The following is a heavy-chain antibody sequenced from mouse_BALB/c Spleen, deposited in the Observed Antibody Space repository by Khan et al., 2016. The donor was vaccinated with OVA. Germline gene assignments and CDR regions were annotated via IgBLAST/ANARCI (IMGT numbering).Heavy chain of an antibody. Sequence: EVELVESGGGVVNPGGSLKVSCSASGFTFSSFALSWVRQTPEKRLEWVANISTGGHYTFYPDREKGRFTISRGNATNTLDLHKSSLRSEDTAMYYCAGSLVDYYGMDYWGQGTSVTVSS. CDR3: AGSLVDYYGMDY. D-gene: IGHD2-2*01. J-gene: IGHJ4*01. CDR1: GFTFSSFA. CDR2: ISTGGHYT. V-gene: IGHV5-9-3*01.